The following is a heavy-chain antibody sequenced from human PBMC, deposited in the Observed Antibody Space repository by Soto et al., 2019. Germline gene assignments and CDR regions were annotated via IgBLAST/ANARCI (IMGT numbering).Heavy chain of an antibody. V-gene: IGHV3-30*18. D-gene: IGHD3-3*01. CDR3: AKALPIFGVVIISNYYMDV. Sequence: GGSLRLSCAASGFTFSSYGMHWVRQAPGKGLEWVAVISYDGSNKYYADSVKGRFTISRDNSKNTLYLQMNSLRAEDTAVYYCAKALPIFGVVIISNYYMDVWGKGTTVTVSS. J-gene: IGHJ6*03. CDR2: ISYDGSNK. CDR1: GFTFSSYG.